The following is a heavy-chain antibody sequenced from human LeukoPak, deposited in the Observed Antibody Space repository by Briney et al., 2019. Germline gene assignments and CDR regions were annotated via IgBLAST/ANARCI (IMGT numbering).Heavy chain of an antibody. CDR3: ARDGLRYSSGWYWFDP. J-gene: IGHJ5*02. V-gene: IGHV1-69*13. Sequence: ASVKVSCKVSGGTFSSYVISWVRQAPGQGLEWMGGIIPIFGTANYAQKFQGRVTITADESTSTAYMELSSLRSEDTAVYYCARDGLRYSSGWYWFDPWGQGTLVTVSS. D-gene: IGHD6-19*01. CDR1: GGTFSSYV. CDR2: IIPIFGTA.